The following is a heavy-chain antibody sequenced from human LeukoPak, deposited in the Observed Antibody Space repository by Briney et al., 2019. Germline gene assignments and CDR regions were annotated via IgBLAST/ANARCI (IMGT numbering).Heavy chain of an antibody. Sequence: SETLSFTCTVSGDSINSYYWSWIGRPPGKGLEWIGYIYFSGNTKYNPSLKNRVTISVDRSKSQFYLTLRSVTAADTAVYYCARDLNHGFNYYYYGLEVWGQGTTVTVSS. CDR3: ARDLNHGFNYYYYGLEV. J-gene: IGHJ6*02. V-gene: IGHV4-59*01. CDR1: GDSINSYY. D-gene: IGHD3-9*01. CDR2: IYFSGNT.